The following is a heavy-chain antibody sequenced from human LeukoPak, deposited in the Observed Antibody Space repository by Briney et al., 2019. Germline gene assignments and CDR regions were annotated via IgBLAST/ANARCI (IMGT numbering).Heavy chain of an antibody. CDR1: GFTFSSYA. V-gene: IGHV3-30*01. J-gene: IGHJ4*02. CDR2: ISYDGSNK. D-gene: IGHD1-14*01. CDR3: ARDHNLTFDY. Sequence: GGSLRLSCAASGFTFSSYAMHWVRQAPGKGLEWVAVISYDGSNKYYADSVKGRFTISRDNSKNTLYLQMNSLRAEDTAVYYCARDHNLTFDYWGQGTLVTVSS.